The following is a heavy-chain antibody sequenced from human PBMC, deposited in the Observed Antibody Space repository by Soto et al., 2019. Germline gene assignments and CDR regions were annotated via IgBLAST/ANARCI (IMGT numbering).Heavy chain of an antibody. J-gene: IGHJ4*02. CDR1: GGSISSFY. CDR3: ARGSSRWDY. Sequence: TVSGGSISSFYWSWIRQPAGKGLEWIGRIYSGGGNNYNPSLKSRVTMSVDTSKNQFSLRLSSVTAADTAMYYCARGSSRWDYWGQGTLVTVSS. D-gene: IGHD6-13*01. CDR2: IYSGGGN. V-gene: IGHV4-4*07.